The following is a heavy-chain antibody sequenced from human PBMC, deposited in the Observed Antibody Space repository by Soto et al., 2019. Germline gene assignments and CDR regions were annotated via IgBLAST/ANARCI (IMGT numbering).Heavy chain of an antibody. CDR2: IKSKTVGGTT. J-gene: IGHJ4*01. V-gene: IGHV3-15*07. CDR1: GFTFSNAW. Sequence: GGSLRLSCAASGFTFSNAWINWVRQAPGKGLEWVGRIKSKTVGGTTDFAAPVKGRFAISRDDSKNIAYMQMNSLKIEDTAVYYCSTDSYSDMTVVRLDNWGHGTQVTVSS. D-gene: IGHD3-22*01. CDR3: STDSYSDMTVVRLDN.